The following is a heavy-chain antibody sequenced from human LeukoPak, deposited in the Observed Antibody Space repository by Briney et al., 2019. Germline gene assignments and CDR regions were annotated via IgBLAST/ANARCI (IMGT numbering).Heavy chain of an antibody. Sequence: QPGGSLRLSCVVSGFTFNSSPMIWVRQAPGKRLEWVSTVGGSGGGGTSYAGSVQGRFTVSRDNSKNTLYLQMNSLRGEDTAVYYCAKGGWDYWGQGILVTVSS. J-gene: IGHJ4*02. D-gene: IGHD6-19*01. CDR2: VGGSGGGGT. V-gene: IGHV3-23*01. CDR1: GFTFNSSP. CDR3: AKGGWDY.